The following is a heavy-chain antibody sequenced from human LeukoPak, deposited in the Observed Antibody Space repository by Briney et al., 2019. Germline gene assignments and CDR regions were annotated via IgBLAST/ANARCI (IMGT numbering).Heavy chain of an antibody. CDR3: AKVYYYDSRAGPIDY. CDR1: GFTFSDYY. Sequence: GGSLRLSCAASGFTFSDYYMSWVRQAPGKGLEWVSAISGSGGSTYYADSVKGRFTISRDNSKNTLYLQMNSLRAEDTAVYYCAKVYYYDSRAGPIDYWGQGTLVTVSS. V-gene: IGHV3-23*01. CDR2: ISGSGGST. J-gene: IGHJ4*02. D-gene: IGHD3-22*01.